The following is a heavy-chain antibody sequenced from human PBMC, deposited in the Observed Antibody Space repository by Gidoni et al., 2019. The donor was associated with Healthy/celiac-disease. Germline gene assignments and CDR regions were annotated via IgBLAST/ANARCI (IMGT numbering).Heavy chain of an antibody. D-gene: IGHD1-7*01. CDR3: ARENWNYDFDY. V-gene: IGHV4-59*01. Sequence: VTISVDTSKNQFSLKLSSVTAADTAVYYCARENWNYDFDYWGQGTLVTVSS. J-gene: IGHJ4*02.